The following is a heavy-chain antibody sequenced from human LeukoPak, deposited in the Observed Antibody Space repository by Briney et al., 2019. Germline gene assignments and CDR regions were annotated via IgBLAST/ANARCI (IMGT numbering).Heavy chain of an antibody. CDR3: ARGQNVPA. J-gene: IGHJ4*02. CDR1: GFSVGNNY. Sequence: PGGSLRLSCAASGFSVGNNYMNWVRQAPGKGLEWVSVIYSGGSTYYADSVKGRFTISRDNSKNTLYLQMNSLRAEDTAVYYCARGQNVPAWGQGTLVTVSS. D-gene: IGHD1-1*01. CDR2: IYSGGST. V-gene: IGHV3-53*01.